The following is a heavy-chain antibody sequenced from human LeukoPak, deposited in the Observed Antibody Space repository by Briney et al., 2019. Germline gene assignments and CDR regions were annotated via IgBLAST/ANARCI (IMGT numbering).Heavy chain of an antibody. J-gene: IGHJ4*02. Sequence: GASVKVSCKASGYTFTSYDINWVRQASGQGLEWMGWMRPKSANTGYAQKFQGRVTITRDTSISTAYMELSSLTSEDTAVYYCARTPPGGLIDYWGQGTLVTVSS. CDR3: ARTPPGGLIDY. V-gene: IGHV1-8*03. D-gene: IGHD3-10*01. CDR2: MRPKSANT. CDR1: GYTFTSYD.